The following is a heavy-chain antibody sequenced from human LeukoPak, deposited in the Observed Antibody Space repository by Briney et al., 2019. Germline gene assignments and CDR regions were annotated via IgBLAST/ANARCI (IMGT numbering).Heavy chain of an antibody. CDR2: ISSSSSYI. CDR1: GFTFSSYS. Sequence: GRSLRLSCAASGFTFSSYSMNWVSPAPGKGLEWVSSISSSSSYIYYADSVKGRFTISRDNAKNSLYLQMNSLRAEDTAVYYCARGVMATITPNYDYWGQGTLVTVSS. J-gene: IGHJ4*02. CDR3: ARGVMATITPNYDY. D-gene: IGHD5-12*01. V-gene: IGHV3-21*01.